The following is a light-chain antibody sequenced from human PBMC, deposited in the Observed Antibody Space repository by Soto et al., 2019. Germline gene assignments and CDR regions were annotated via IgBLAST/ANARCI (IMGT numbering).Light chain of an antibody. CDR1: SSNIGAGYD. Sequence: QSVLTQPPSVSGAPGQRVTISCTGSSSNIGAGYDVHWYQQLPGTAPKLLISGNSNRPSGVPDRFSGSKSGTSASPAITGLQAEDEADYYCQSYDSSLSGWVFGGGTKLTVL. CDR2: GNS. J-gene: IGLJ3*02. CDR3: QSYDSSLSGWV. V-gene: IGLV1-40*01.